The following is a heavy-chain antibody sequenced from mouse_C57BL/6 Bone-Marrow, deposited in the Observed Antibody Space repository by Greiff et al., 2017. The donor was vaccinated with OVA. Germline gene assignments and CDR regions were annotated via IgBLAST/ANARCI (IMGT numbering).Heavy chain of an antibody. J-gene: IGHJ2*01. Sequence: VQLQQSGAELARPGASVKLSCKASGYTFTSYGISWVKQRTGQGLEWIGEIYPRSGNTYYNEKFKGKATLTADKSSSTAYMELRSLTSEDSAVYFCARRGLTTVGYWGQGTTLTVSS. CDR3: ARRGLTTVGY. D-gene: IGHD1-1*01. CDR2: IYPRSGNT. V-gene: IGHV1-81*01. CDR1: GYTFTSYG.